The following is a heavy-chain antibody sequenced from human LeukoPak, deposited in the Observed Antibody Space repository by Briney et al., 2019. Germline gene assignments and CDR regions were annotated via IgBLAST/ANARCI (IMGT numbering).Heavy chain of an antibody. J-gene: IGHJ5*02. Sequence: PVKVSCKASGGTFSSYAISWVRQAPGQGREWMGGIIPTFGTANYAQKFQGRVTITADECTSTAYMELSSLRSEDTAVYYCAREKSHSNYNWFAPWGQGTLVTVSS. D-gene: IGHD4-11*01. V-gene: IGHV1-69*01. CDR3: AREKSHSNYNWFAP. CDR2: IIPTFGTA. CDR1: GGTFSSYA.